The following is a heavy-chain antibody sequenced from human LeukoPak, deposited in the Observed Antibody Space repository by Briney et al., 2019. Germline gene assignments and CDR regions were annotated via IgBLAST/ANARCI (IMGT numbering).Heavy chain of an antibody. CDR2: IKQDGSEK. D-gene: IGHD3-10*01. CDR1: GFTFSSYA. Sequence: TGGSLRLSCAASGFTFSSYAMSWVRQAPGKGLEWVANIKQDGSEKYYVDSVKGRFTISRDNAKNSLYLQMNSLRTEDTAVYYCAREWYGENDFDYWGQGTLVTVSS. V-gene: IGHV3-7*01. J-gene: IGHJ4*02. CDR3: AREWYGENDFDY.